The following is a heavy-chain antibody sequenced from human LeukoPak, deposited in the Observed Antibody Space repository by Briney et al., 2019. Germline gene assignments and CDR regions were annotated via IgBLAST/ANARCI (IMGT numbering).Heavy chain of an antibody. J-gene: IGHJ4*02. V-gene: IGHV3-23*01. CDR1: GFTFSSYA. D-gene: IGHD5-24*01. Sequence: GGSLRLSCAASGFTFSSYAMSWVRQAPVKGLEWVSAISGSGGSTYYADSVKGRFTISRDNSKNTLYLQMNSLRAEDTAVYYCAKGLRDTPTSFDYWGQGTLVTVSS. CDR3: AKGLRDTPTSFDY. CDR2: ISGSGGST.